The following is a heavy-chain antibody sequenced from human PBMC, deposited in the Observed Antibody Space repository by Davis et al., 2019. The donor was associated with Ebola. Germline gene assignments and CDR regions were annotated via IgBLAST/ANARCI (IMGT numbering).Heavy chain of an antibody. CDR2: IYYSGST. Sequence: SETLSLTCTVSGCSISSSSYYWGWIRQPPGKGLEWIGSIYYSGSTYYNPSLKSRVTISVDTSKNQFSLKLSSVTAADTAVYYCARLRRDAFDIWGQGTMVTVSS. CDR1: GCSISSSSYY. CDR3: ARLRRDAFDI. J-gene: IGHJ3*02. V-gene: IGHV4-39*01.